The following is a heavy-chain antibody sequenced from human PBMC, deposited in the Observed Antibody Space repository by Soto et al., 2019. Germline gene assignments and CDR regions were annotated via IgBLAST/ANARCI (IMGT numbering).Heavy chain of an antibody. Sequence: EVQLVESGGGLVQPGGSLRLSCAASGFIFSGFWMHWVRQVPGKGLEWVSRISLNGSSTAYADSVNGRFTISRDNAKHTLYQQMNSLRAEDTAVYFCASGLGGVIIGGLRYWGQGTLVTVSS. J-gene: IGHJ4*02. CDR2: ISLNGSST. CDR3: ASGLGGVIIGGLRY. CDR1: GFIFSGFW. D-gene: IGHD3-16*02. V-gene: IGHV3-74*01.